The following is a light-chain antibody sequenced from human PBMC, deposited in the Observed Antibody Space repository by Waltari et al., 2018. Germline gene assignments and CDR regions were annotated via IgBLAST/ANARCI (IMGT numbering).Light chain of an antibody. V-gene: IGLV3-1*01. CDR2: QTT. J-gene: IGLJ3*02. CDR1: NLGDKF. CDR3: QAWDSSTVV. Sequence: SYELTQSSSVYVSPGQSATITCTGDNLGDKFCNWYQQRPGQAPVLVIHQTTKRPSGIPERCAGSNSGNTATLTISETQPLDEADYYCQAWDSSTVVFGGGTKLTVL.